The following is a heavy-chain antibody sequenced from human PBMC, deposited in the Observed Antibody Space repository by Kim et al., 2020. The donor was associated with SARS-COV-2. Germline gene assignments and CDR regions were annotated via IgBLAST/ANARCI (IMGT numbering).Heavy chain of an antibody. CDR1: GFTFSDYY. Sequence: GGSLRLSCAASGFTFSDYYMSWIRQAPGKGLEWVSYISSSSSYTNYADSVKGRFTISRDNAKNSLYLQMNSLRAEDTAVYYCARDWGKYCSGGSCYTKPAIDYWGQGTLVTVSS. CDR3: ARDWGKYCSGGSCYTKPAIDY. CDR2: ISSSSSYT. D-gene: IGHD2-15*01. J-gene: IGHJ4*02. V-gene: IGHV3-11*06.